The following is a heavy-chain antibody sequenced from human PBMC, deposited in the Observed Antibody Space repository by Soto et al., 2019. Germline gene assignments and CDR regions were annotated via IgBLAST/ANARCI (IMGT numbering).Heavy chain of an antibody. D-gene: IGHD1-26*01. CDR1: GFTFRNYE. CDR3: AGGPRYLPFDY. Sequence: GGSLRLSCVASGFTFRNYEMNWVRQAPEKGLEWLSYIRSDGTAIYYADSVKGRFTISRDNAKTSLYLQMNSLRAEDTAVYYCAGGPRYLPFDYWGQGIQVTVSS. CDR2: IRSDGTAI. V-gene: IGHV3-48*03. J-gene: IGHJ4*02.